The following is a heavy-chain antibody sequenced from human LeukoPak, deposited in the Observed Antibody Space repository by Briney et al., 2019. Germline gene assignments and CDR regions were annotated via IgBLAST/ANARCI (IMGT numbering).Heavy chain of an antibody. J-gene: IGHJ4*02. V-gene: IGHV3-30*18. CDR1: GFTFSSYG. CDR2: ISYDGSNK. CDR3: AKASNGGSYYGVIIDY. Sequence: GRSLRLSCAASGFTFSSYGMHWVRQAPGKGLEWVAVISYDGSNKYYADSVKGRFTISRDNSKNTLYLQMNSLRAEDTAVYYCAKASNGGSYYGVIIDYWGQGTLVTVSS. D-gene: IGHD1-26*01.